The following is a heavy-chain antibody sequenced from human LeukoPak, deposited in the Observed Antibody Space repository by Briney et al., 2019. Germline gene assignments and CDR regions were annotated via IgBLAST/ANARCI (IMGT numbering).Heavy chain of an antibody. J-gene: IGHJ4*02. Sequence: PGGSLRLSCAASGFTFSSYAMSWVRQAPGKGLEWVSAISGSGGSTYYADSVKGRFTISRDNSKNTLYLQMNSLRAEDTAVYYCAKAWNYYDSSGYYYFDYWGREPWSPSPQ. V-gene: IGHV3-23*01. D-gene: IGHD3-22*01. CDR2: ISGSGGST. CDR1: GFTFSSYA. CDR3: AKAWNYYDSSGYYYFDY.